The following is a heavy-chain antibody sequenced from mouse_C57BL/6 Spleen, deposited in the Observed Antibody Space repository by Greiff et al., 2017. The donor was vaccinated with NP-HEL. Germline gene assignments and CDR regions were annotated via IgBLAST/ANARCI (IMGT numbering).Heavy chain of an antibody. Sequence: DVQLVESGGGLVKPGGSLKLSCAASGFTFSSYAMSWVRQTPEKRLEWVATISDGGSYTYYPDNGKGRFTISRDNAKNNLYLQMSHLKSEDTAMYYCARDYDYGSEGFAYWGQGTLVTVSA. CDR2: ISDGGSYT. CDR1: GFTFSSYA. D-gene: IGHD2-4*01. V-gene: IGHV5-4*01. CDR3: ARDYDYGSEGFAY. J-gene: IGHJ3*01.